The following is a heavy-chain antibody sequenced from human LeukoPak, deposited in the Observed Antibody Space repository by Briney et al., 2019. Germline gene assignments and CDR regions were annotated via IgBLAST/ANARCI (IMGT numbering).Heavy chain of an antibody. CDR2: ISAYNGNT. D-gene: IGHD3-9*01. V-gene: IGHV1-18*01. CDR3: ARLGDYDILTGYYGYWYFDL. CDR1: GYTFTSYG. Sequence: ASVKVSCKASGYTFTSYGISWVRQAPGQGLEWMGWISAYNGNTNYAQKLQGRVTMTTDTSTSTAYMELRSLRSDDTAVYYCARLGDYDILTGYYGYWYFDLWGRGTLVTVSS. J-gene: IGHJ2*01.